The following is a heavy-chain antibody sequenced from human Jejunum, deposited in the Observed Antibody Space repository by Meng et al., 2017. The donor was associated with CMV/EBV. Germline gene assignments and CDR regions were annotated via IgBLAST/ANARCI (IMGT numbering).Heavy chain of an antibody. CDR2: IYISGST. CDR3: ARGQRSYSGSYPEWFDP. CDR1: AGAIRSSGYY. J-gene: IGHJ5*02. V-gene: IGHV4-30-4*01. Sequence: QVLLQELGPAVVKPPQSLALTCTDSAGAIRSSGYYCSWIREHPGRGLGLIGNIYISGSTYYNPSLKGRVTISVDKSKNQFSLNLSSVTAEDTAVYYCARGQRSYSGSYPEWFDPWGQGTLVTVSS. D-gene: IGHD1-26*01.